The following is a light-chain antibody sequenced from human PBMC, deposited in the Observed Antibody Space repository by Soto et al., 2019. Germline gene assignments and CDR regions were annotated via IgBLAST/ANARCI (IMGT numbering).Light chain of an antibody. CDR1: RSVNSNY. J-gene: IGKJ4*01. CDR3: QQYISSQLT. V-gene: IGKV3-20*01. CDR2: GAS. Sequence: EIVMTQSPGTLSLSPGEGATLSCRASRSVNSNYLAWYQQKPGQAPSLLTYGASSRATDVPDRFSASGSGTDFALTISRLEPEDVAVYYCQQYISSQLTFGGGTTVDIK.